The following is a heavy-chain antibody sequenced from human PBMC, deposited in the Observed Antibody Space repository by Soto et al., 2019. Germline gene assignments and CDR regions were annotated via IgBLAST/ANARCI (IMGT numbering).Heavy chain of an antibody. CDR1: GFTFSSYA. D-gene: IGHD2-2*01. Sequence: EVQLVESGGGLVQPGGSLRLSCAASGFTFSSYAMHWVRQAPGKGLEYVSAISSNGGSTYYANSVQGRFTISRDNSKNTLYLQMGSLRAEDMAVYYCAREGYCSSTSCYSFAYWGQGTLVTVSS. V-gene: IGHV3-64*01. J-gene: IGHJ4*02. CDR2: ISSNGGST. CDR3: AREGYCSSTSCYSFAY.